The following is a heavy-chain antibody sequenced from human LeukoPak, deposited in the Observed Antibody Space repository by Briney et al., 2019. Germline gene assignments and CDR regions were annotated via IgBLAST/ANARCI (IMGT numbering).Heavy chain of an antibody. D-gene: IGHD6-19*01. CDR1: GYSFTSYW. Sequence: GESLKISCKGPGYSFTSYWISWVRQMPGKGLEWMGRIDPSDSYTNYSPSFQGHVTISADKSISTAYLQWSSLKASDTAMYYCARQPIAVAGTLDYWGQGTLVTVSS. CDR2: IDPSDSYT. CDR3: ARQPIAVAGTLDY. V-gene: IGHV5-10-1*01. J-gene: IGHJ4*02.